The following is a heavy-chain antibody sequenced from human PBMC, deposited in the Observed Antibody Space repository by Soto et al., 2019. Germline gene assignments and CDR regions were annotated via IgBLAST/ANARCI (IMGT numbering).Heavy chain of an antibody. CDR1: GFTFSSYG. Sequence: GGSLRLSCAASGFTFSSYGMHWVRQAPGKGLEWVAVISYDGSNKYYADSVKGRFTISRDNSKNTLYLQMNSLRAEDTAVYYCAKEGPHTAMVMYYYYGMDVWGQGTTVTVSS. CDR3: AKEGPHTAMVMYYYYGMDV. D-gene: IGHD5-18*01. CDR2: ISYDGSNK. V-gene: IGHV3-30*18. J-gene: IGHJ6*02.